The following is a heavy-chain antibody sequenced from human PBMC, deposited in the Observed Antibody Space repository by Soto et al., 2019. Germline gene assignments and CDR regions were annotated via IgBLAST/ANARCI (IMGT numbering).Heavy chain of an antibody. Sequence: TLSLTCTVSGGSISSSSYYWGWIRQPPGKGLEWIGSIYYSGSTYYNPSLKSRVTISVDTSKNRFSLKLSSVTAADTAVYYCARWDDYSNLFDYWGQGTLVTVSS. J-gene: IGHJ4*02. V-gene: IGHV4-39*01. CDR3: ARWDDYSNLFDY. D-gene: IGHD4-4*01. CDR1: GGSISSSSYY. CDR2: IYYSGST.